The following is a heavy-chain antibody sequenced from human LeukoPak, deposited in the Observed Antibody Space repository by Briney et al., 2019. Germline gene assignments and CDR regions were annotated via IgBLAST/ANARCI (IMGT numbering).Heavy chain of an antibody. CDR1: GGSINSYY. D-gene: IGHD6-19*01. CDR2: IYYSGTT. CDR3: ARAEQWLSPYYFDY. Sequence: SETLSLTCTVSGGSINSYYWSWIRQPPGKGLEWIGYIYYSGTTYYNPSLKSRVTISVDTSKNQFSLNLSSVTAADTAVYYCARAEQWLSPYYFDYWGQGTLVTVSS. J-gene: IGHJ4*02. V-gene: IGHV4-59*12.